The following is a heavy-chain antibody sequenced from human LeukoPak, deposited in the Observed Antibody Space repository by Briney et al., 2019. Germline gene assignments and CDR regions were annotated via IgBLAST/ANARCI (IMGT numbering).Heavy chain of an antibody. CDR2: IYSGGSP. Sequence: GGSLRLSCAASGFSVRSSYMSWVRQAPGKGLEWVSVIYSGGSPDYADSAKGRFTISTDNSKNTLYLQMNSLRVEDTAVYYCAKDYGSGSYRNDAFDIWGQGTMVTVSS. CDR3: AKDYGSGSYRNDAFDI. CDR1: GFSVRSSY. V-gene: IGHV3-53*01. J-gene: IGHJ3*02. D-gene: IGHD3-10*01.